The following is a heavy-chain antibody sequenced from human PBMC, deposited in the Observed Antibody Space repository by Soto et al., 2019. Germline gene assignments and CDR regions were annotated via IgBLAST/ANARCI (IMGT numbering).Heavy chain of an antibody. CDR1: GFTFSSYA. CDR3: ASRLTRYCSGGSCYYYYGMDV. V-gene: IGHV3-30-3*01. Sequence: QVQLVESGGGVVQPGRSLRLSCAASGFTFSSYAMHWVRQAPGKGLEWVAVISYDGSNKYYADSVKGRFTISRDNSKNTLYLQMNRLRAEDTAVYYCASRLTRYCSGGSCYYYYGMDVWGQGTTVTVSS. CDR2: ISYDGSNK. J-gene: IGHJ6*02. D-gene: IGHD2-15*01.